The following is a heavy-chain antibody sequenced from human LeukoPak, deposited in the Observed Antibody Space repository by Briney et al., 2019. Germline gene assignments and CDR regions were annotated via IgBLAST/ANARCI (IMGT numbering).Heavy chain of an antibody. Sequence: SETLSLTCAVYGGSFSGYYWSWIRQPPGMGLQWIGEINHSGSTNYNPSLKSRVTISVDTSKNQFSLKLSSVTAADTAVYYCARVYCSSTSCYYNYFDYWGQGTLVTVSS. V-gene: IGHV4-34*01. CDR1: GGSFSGYY. J-gene: IGHJ4*02. CDR3: ARVYCSSTSCYYNYFDY. D-gene: IGHD2-2*01. CDR2: INHSGST.